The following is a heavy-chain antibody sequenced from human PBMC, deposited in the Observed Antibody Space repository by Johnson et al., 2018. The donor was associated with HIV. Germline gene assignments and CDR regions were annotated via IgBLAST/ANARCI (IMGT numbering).Heavy chain of an antibody. CDR1: GFTFGSYD. J-gene: IGHJ3*01. CDR3: AKDRAVAARYDAFDV. D-gene: IGHD6-19*01. Sequence: MLLVESGGVVVQPGGSLRLSCAASGFTFGSYDMSWVRQAPGKGLEWVSSITMGGGSTHYTDSVKGRFTISRDNSKNILYLQMNSLRAEDTAIYYCAKDRAVAARYDAFDVWGQGTKVTVSS. CDR2: ITMGGGST. V-gene: IGHV3-23*04.